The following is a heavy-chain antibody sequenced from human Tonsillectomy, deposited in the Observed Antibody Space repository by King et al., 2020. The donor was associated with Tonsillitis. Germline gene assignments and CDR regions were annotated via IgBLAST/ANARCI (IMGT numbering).Heavy chain of an antibody. Sequence: VQLVESGGGVVQPGGSLRLSCAASGFTFSSYGMHWVRQAPGKGLEWVAFIRYDGINKYYADSVKGRFTISRDNSKNTLYLQMNSLRAEDTAVYYCAKGGSGWLGNWYFDLWGCGTLVTVSS. D-gene: IGHD6-19*01. CDR1: GFTFSSYG. CDR2: IRYDGINK. J-gene: IGHJ2*01. V-gene: IGHV3-30*02. CDR3: AKGGSGWLGNWYFDL.